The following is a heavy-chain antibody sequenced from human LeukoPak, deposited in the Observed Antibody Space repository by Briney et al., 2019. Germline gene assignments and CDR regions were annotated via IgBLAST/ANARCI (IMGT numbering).Heavy chain of an antibody. CDR3: ASLFWSGYYTRRNYGMDV. CDR1: GYTFTSYG. J-gene: IGHJ6*02. V-gene: IGHV1-18*01. D-gene: IGHD3-3*01. CDR2: ISAYNGNT. Sequence: ASVKVSCKASGYTFTSYGISWVRQAPGQGLEWMGWISAYNGNTNYAQKLQGRVTMTTDTSTSTAYMELRSLRSDDTAVYYCASLFWSGYYTRRNYGMDVWGQGTTVTVSS.